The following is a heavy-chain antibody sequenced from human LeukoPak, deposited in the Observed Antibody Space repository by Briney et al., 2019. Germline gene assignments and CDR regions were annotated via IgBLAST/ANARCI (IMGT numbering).Heavy chain of an antibody. J-gene: IGHJ4*01. CDR2: VNPNTGGT. Sequence: ASVKVSCKASGYTFSSYGISWVRQAPGQGLEWVGWVNPNTGGTYYAQRFQGRVTMTRDTSTSTAYMELRSLKSDDTAVYYCARDGHPYNWNDFDYWGQGTLVTVSS. CDR1: GYTFSSYG. CDR3: ARDGHPYNWNDFDY. V-gene: IGHV1-2*02. D-gene: IGHD1-1*01.